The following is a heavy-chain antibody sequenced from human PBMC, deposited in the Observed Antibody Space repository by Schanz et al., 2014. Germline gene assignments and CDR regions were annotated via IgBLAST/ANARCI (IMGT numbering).Heavy chain of an antibody. D-gene: IGHD1-1*01. CDR2: IDGKSTTV. CDR1: GFTFRDYY. V-gene: IGHV3-11*04. CDR3: ARGTDWNLHY. Sequence: PGGSLRLSCAASGFTFRDYYMSWIRQAPGKGLEWLSYIDGKSTTVYYADSVKGRFTVSRDSGQNSLYLQMNSLRAGDTAVYYCARGTDWNLHYWGQGTLVTVSS. J-gene: IGHJ4*02.